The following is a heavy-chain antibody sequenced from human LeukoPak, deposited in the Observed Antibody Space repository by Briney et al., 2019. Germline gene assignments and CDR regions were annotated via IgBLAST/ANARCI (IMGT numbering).Heavy chain of an antibody. CDR1: GYTFTSYY. Sequence: ASVKVSCKASGYTFTSYYMHWVRQAPGQGLEWMGIINPSGGSTSYARKFQGRVTMTRDTSTSTVYMELSSLRSEDTAVYYCARSIAPDNWFDPWGQGTLVTVSS. V-gene: IGHV1-46*01. J-gene: IGHJ5*02. CDR2: INPSGGST. CDR3: ARSIAPDNWFDP. D-gene: IGHD6-6*01.